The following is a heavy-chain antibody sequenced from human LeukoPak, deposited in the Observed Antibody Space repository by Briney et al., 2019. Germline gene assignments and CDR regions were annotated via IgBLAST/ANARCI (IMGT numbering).Heavy chain of an antibody. V-gene: IGHV4-34*01. J-gene: IGHJ5*02. CDR2: INHSGST. D-gene: IGHD3-10*01. CDR3: ARGMDWFDP. Sequence: SETLSLTCAVYGGSFSGYYWSWIRQPPGKGLEWIGEINHSGSTTYNPSLKSRVTISVDTSKNQISLRLSSVTAADTAVYYCARGMDWFDPWGQGTLVTVSS. CDR1: GGSFSGYY.